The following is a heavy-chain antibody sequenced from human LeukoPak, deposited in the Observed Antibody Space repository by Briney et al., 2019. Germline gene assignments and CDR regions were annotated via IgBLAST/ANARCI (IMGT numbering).Heavy chain of an antibody. Sequence: GGSLRLSCAASGFTFSSYAMHWVRQAPGKGLEYVSAISSNGGSTYYANSVKGRFTISRDNSKNTLYLQMGRLRAEDMAVYYCARGSDFDYWGQGTLVTVSS. CDR3: ARGSDFDY. CDR2: ISSNGGST. J-gene: IGHJ4*02. CDR1: GFTFSSYA. D-gene: IGHD2-15*01. V-gene: IGHV3-64*01.